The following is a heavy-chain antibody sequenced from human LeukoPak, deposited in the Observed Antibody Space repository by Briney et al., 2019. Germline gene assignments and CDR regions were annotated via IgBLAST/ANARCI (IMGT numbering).Heavy chain of an antibody. CDR1: GGSISSGGYY. D-gene: IGHD3-10*01. CDR3: ARLLIATGATDY. J-gene: IGHJ4*02. CDR2: IYYSGST. Sequence: SETLSLTCTVSGGSISSGGYYWSWVRQHPGTGLEWIGYIYYSGSTYYNPSLKSRVTISVDTSKNQFSLKLSSVTAADTAVYYCARLLIATGATDYWGQGTLVTVSS. V-gene: IGHV4-31*03.